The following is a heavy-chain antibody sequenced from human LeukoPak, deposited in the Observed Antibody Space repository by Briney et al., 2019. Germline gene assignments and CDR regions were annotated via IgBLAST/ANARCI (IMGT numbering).Heavy chain of an antibody. V-gene: IGHV1-2*02. CDR2: INPNSGGT. J-gene: IGHJ6*03. D-gene: IGHD1-26*01. CDR3: ARDRGGWELTVRDYYYYYMDV. CDR1: GYTFTGYY. Sequence: GASVKVSCKASGYTFTGYYMHWVRQAPGQGLEWMGWINPNSGGTNYAQKFQGRVTMTRDTSISTAYMELSRLRSDDTAVYYCARDRGGWELTVRDYYYYYMDVWGKGTTVTVSS.